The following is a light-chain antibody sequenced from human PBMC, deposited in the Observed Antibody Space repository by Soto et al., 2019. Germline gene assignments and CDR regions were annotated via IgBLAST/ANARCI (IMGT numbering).Light chain of an antibody. J-gene: IGKJ1*01. CDR3: QHYNSYSGA. Sequence: DIQLTQSPFFLSASVGDRVTITCRASQGISSSLARYQQKLGKAPKLLIHAASTLQSGVPSRFSGSGSGTEFTLTISSLQPDDFATYYCQHYNSYSGAFGQGTKVDIK. CDR2: AAS. CDR1: QGISSS. V-gene: IGKV1-9*01.